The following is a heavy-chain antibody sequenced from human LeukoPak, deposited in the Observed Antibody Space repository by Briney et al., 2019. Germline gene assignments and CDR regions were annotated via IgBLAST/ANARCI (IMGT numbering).Heavy chain of an antibody. Sequence: GGSLRLSCAASGFTFSSYAMHWVRQAPGKGLEWVAVISYVGSNKYYADSVKGRFTISRDNSKNTLYLQMNSLRAEDTAVYYCASPLTVGGGSDFDYWGQGTLVTVSS. D-gene: IGHD2-15*01. CDR2: ISYVGSNK. J-gene: IGHJ4*02. CDR1: GFTFSSYA. CDR3: ASPLTVGGGSDFDY. V-gene: IGHV3-30-3*01.